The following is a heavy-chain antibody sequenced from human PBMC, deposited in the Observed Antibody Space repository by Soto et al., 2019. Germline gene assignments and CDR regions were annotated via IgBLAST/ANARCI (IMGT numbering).Heavy chain of an antibody. Sequence: VQLVESGGGVVQPGRSLRLSCAASGFTFSSYGMHWVRQAPGKGLEWVAVISGSGGSTYYADSVKGRFTISRDNSKNTLYLQMNSLRAEDTAVYYCAKDLHYYDSSGFDYWGQGTLVTVSS. CDR1: GFTFSSYG. CDR2: ISGSGGST. D-gene: IGHD3-22*01. J-gene: IGHJ4*02. V-gene: IGHV3-23*04. CDR3: AKDLHYYDSSGFDY.